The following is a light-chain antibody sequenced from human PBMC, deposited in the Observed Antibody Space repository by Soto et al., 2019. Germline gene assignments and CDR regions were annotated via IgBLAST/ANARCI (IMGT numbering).Light chain of an antibody. Sequence: SYELTQQPSVSVAPGQTARITCGGNNIGGKRVHWYQQKPGQAPVLVVYDDSDRPSGIPDRFSGSNSGDTATLTIRRVEAGDEADYYCHVGDSSSDHYVFGTGTKLTVL. CDR1: NIGGKR. J-gene: IGLJ1*01. CDR3: HVGDSSSDHYV. CDR2: DDS. V-gene: IGLV3-21*02.